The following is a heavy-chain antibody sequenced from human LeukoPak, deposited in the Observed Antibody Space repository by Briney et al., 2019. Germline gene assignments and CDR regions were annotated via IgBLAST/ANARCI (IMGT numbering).Heavy chain of an antibody. CDR2: ISWNSGSI. Sequence: PGGSLRLSCAASGFTFDDYAMHWVRQAPGKGLEWVSGISWNSGSIGYADSVKGRFTISRDNAKNSLYLQMNSLRAEDTALYYCAKARWSGPYDAFDIWGQGTMVTVSS. J-gene: IGHJ3*02. V-gene: IGHV3-9*01. CDR3: AKARWSGPYDAFDI. CDR1: GFTFDDYA. D-gene: IGHD3-3*01.